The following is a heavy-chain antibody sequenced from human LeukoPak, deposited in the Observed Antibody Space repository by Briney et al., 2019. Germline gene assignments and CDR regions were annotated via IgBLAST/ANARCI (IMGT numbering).Heavy chain of an antibody. D-gene: IGHD2-15*01. CDR3: ARVKRYCSGGSCSVIFDY. Sequence: GASVKVSCKASGYTFTSYGVSWVRQAPGQGLEWMGWINPNSGGTNYAQKFQGRVTMARDTSISTAYMELSRLRSDDTAVYYCARVKRYCSGGSCSVIFDYWGQGTLVTVSS. J-gene: IGHJ4*02. CDR2: INPNSGGT. CDR1: GYTFTSYG. V-gene: IGHV1-2*02.